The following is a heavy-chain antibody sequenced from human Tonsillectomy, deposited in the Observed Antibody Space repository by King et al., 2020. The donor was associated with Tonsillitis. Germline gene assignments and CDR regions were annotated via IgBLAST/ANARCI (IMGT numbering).Heavy chain of an antibody. Sequence: VQLQESGPGLVKPSQTLSLTCTVSGGSISSGDYYWSWIRQPPGKGLEWIGYIYYSESTYYNPSLKSRVTISVDTSKNQFSLKLSSVTAADTAVYWCASNSPHCGGDCYLALDYWGQGTLVTVSS. V-gene: IGHV4-30-4*01. CDR3: ASNSPHCGGDCYLALDY. J-gene: IGHJ4*02. CDR1: GGSISSGDYY. D-gene: IGHD2-21*02. CDR2: IYYSEST.